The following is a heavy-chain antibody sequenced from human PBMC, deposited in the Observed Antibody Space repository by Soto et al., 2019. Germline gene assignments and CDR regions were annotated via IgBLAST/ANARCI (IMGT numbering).Heavy chain of an antibody. Sequence: QAQLVQSGAEVKRPGSSVKVSCKASGDTFSSYSISWVRQAPGQGREWMGRIIPMVGTPNYAQKFQGRVTFSADQSTSTAYMVLNSLISDDTAVYYCATDGGSTSSSAYNYFMDVWGKGTPVTVSS. CDR1: GDTFSSYS. CDR2: IIPMVGTP. V-gene: IGHV1-69*08. CDR3: ATDGGSTSSSAYNYFMDV. D-gene: IGHD3-16*01. J-gene: IGHJ6*03.